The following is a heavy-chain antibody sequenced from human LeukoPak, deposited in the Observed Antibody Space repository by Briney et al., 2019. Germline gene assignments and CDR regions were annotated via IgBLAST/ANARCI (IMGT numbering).Heavy chain of an antibody. V-gene: IGHV1-69*13. Sequence: AASVKVSCKASGGTFSSYAISWVRQAPGQGLEWMGGIIPIFGTANYAQKFQGRVTITADESTSTAYMELSSLRSEDTAVYYCARDLSGIAVAVWFDPWGQGTLVTVSS. D-gene: IGHD6-19*01. CDR2: IIPIFGTA. CDR3: ARDLSGIAVAVWFDP. J-gene: IGHJ5*02. CDR1: GGTFSSYA.